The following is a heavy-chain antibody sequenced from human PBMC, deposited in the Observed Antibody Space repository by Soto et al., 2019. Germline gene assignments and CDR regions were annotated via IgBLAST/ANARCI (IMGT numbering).Heavy chain of an antibody. Sequence: QVQLQESGPGLVNPSQTLSLPCTVSGGSISRGGYCWSWIRHHPGKGLEWIGSISYSGSTNYTPVLKRRVTTSVHTSKNLSPLKLSSVTAAHTAVYYCARGVLHWGQGTLVTVSS. V-gene: IGHV4-31*03. CDR3: ARGVLH. J-gene: IGHJ4*02. CDR2: ISYSGST. CDR1: GGSISRGGYC. D-gene: IGHD3-16*01.